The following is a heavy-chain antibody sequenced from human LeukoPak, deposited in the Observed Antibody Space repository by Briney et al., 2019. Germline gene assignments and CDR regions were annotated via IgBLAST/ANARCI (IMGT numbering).Heavy chain of an antibody. Sequence: APVKVSCKASGYTFTGYYVHWVRQAPGQRLEWMGWINAGNGNTKYSQKFQGRVTITRDTSASTAYMELSSLRSEDTAVYYCARERQQWLVFFDYWGQGTLVTVSS. V-gene: IGHV1-3*01. CDR3: ARERQQWLVFFDY. J-gene: IGHJ4*02. CDR1: GYTFTGYY. D-gene: IGHD6-19*01. CDR2: INAGNGNT.